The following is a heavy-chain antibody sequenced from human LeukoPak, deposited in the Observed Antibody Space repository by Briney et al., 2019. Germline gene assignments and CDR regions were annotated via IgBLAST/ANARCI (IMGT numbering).Heavy chain of an antibody. CDR2: ISSSSSYI. V-gene: IGHV3-21*01. CDR3: ARVLYSYGYSEFAFDI. J-gene: IGHJ3*02. Sequence: GGSLRLSCAASGFTFSSYSMNWGRQAPGKGLEWVSSISSSSSYIYYADSVKGRFTISRDNAKNSLYLQMNSLRAEDTAVYYCARVLYSYGYSEFAFDIWGQGTMVTVSS. D-gene: IGHD5-18*01. CDR1: GFTFSSYS.